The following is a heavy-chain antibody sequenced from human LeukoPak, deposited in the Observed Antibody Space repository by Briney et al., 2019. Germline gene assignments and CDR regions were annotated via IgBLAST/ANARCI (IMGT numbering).Heavy chain of an antibody. CDR1: GFTFSCYD. CDR3: VRGTGYSAYDYDFDY. Sequence: GGSLRLSCAASGFTFSCYDMHWVRQPTGKGLEWVSAIGTAGDTYYPGSVKGRFTISRENAKNSLYLQMNSLRAGDTAVYYCVRGTGYSAYDYDFDYWGQGTLVTVSS. V-gene: IGHV3-13*04. J-gene: IGHJ4*02. CDR2: IGTAGDT. D-gene: IGHD5-12*01.